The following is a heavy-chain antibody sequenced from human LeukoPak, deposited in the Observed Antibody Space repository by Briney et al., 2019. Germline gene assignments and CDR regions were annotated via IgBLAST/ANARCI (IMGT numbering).Heavy chain of an antibody. CDR1: GFTSSSYS. J-gene: IGHJ4*02. V-gene: IGHV3-48*04. Sequence: PGGSLRLSCAAYGFTSSSYSMNWVRQAPGKGLEWVSYISSSSSTIYYADSVKGRFTISRDNAKNSLYLQMNSLRAEDTAVYYCARVVDIGGGPDGWGQGTLVTVSS. CDR3: ARVVDIGGGPDG. D-gene: IGHD2-2*03. CDR2: ISSSSSTI.